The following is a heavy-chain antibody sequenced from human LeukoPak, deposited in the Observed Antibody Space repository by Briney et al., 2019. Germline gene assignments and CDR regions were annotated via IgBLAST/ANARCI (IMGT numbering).Heavy chain of an antibody. CDR1: GFTFSNYA. D-gene: IGHD3-9*01. Sequence: GGSLRLSCAASGFTFSNYAMNWVRQAPGKGLEWVSCISENGDRPYYADSVKGRFTISRDNSRGTLYLQMNSLRDEDTALYYCAGQDRYFYQSPYSLNWFDPWGQGTQVTVSS. CDR2: ISENGDRP. J-gene: IGHJ5*02. V-gene: IGHV3-23*01. CDR3: AGQDRYFYQSPYSLNWFDP.